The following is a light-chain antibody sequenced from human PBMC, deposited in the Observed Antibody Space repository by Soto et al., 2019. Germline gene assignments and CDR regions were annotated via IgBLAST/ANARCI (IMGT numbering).Light chain of an antibody. CDR1: SNDVGRYNL. V-gene: IGLV2-23*01. CDR3: CADAGSGTVV. CDR2: EAT. J-gene: IGLJ3*02. Sequence: QSALTQPASVSGSPEQSITISCTGTSNDVGRYNLVSWYQHHPGKAPTVMSYEATKRPSGVSNRFSGSKSGNTASLPISGLQTEDEAYYYCCADAGSGTVVFGGGTKLTVL.